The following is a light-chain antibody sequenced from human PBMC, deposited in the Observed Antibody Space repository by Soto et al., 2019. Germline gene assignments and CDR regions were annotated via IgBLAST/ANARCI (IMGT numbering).Light chain of an antibody. V-gene: IGLV2-8*01. CDR2: DVS. J-gene: IGLJ1*01. CDR3: SSHAGSSVV. CDR1: SSDIRNYNY. Sequence: ALTQPPSASGSPGQSVTISCTGTSSDIRNYNYVSWYQQYPGKAPKLMIYDVSKRPSGVPDRFSGSRSGNTASLTISGLQAEDEADYYCSSHAGSSVVFGTGTKVTVL.